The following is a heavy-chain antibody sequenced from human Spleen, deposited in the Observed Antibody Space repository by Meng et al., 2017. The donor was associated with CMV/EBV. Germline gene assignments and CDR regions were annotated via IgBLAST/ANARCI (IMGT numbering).Heavy chain of an antibody. J-gene: IGHJ3*02. CDR2: INPNSGGT. CDR1: GYTFTGYY. CDR3: ARESDSSGQYAFDI. Sequence: ASVKVSCKASGYTFTGYYMHWVRQAPGQGLEWMGWINPNSGGTNYAQKFQGRVTMTRDTSISTAYMELSRLRSDDTAMYYCARESDSSGQYAFDIWGQGTMVTVSS. D-gene: IGHD3-22*01. V-gene: IGHV1-2*02.